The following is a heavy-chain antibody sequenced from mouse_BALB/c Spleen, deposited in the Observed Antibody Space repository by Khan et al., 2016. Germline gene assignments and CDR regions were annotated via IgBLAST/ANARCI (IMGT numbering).Heavy chain of an antibody. CDR2: IWGDGST. CDR3: ASYYDYDGGFAY. CDR1: GFPLTAFG. D-gene: IGHD2-4*01. V-gene: IGHV2-6-7*01. J-gene: IGHJ3*01. Sequence: QVQLKESGPGLVAPSQSLSITCTVSGFPLTAFGVNWVRQPPGKGLEWLGMIWGDGSTDYNSALKSRLSITKDNSKSQLFLKMNSLQTDDTARYYCASYYDYDGGFAYWGQGTLVTVSA.